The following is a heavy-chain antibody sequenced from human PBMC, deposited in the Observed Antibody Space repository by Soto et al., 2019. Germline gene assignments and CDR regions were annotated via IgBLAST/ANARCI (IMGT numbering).Heavy chain of an antibody. CDR1: GGTFSSYA. Sequence: SVKVSCKASGGTFSSYAISWVRQAPGQGLEWMGGIIPIFGTANYAQKFQGRVTITADESTSTAYMELSSLRSEDTAVYYCARDRFILSSWAVVPAATFDYWGQGTLFTVSS. CDR3: ARDRFILSSWAVVPAATFDY. CDR2: IIPIFGTA. V-gene: IGHV1-69*13. J-gene: IGHJ4*02. D-gene: IGHD2-2*01.